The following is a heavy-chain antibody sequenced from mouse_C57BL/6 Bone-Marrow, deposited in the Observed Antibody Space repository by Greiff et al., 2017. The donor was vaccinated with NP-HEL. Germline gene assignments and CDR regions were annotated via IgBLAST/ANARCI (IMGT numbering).Heavy chain of an antibody. CDR2: IDPEDGET. CDR3: ALITTVVAKDWYFDV. J-gene: IGHJ1*03. CDR1: GFNIKDYY. D-gene: IGHD1-1*01. V-gene: IGHV14-2*01. Sequence: EVQGVESGAELVKPGASVKLSCTASGFNIKDYYMHWVKQRTEQGLEWIGRIDPEDGETKYAPKFQGKATITADTSSNTAYLQLSSLTSEDTAVYYCALITTVVAKDWYFDVWGTGTTVTVSS.